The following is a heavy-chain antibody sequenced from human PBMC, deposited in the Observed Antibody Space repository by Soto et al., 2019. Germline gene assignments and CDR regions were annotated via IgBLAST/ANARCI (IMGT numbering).Heavy chain of an antibody. Sequence: QVQLVQSGAEVKKPGASVKVSCKASGYTFTSYGITWVRQAPGQGLEWMGWISAYNDNTNYAQKFQXXVTMTTDTFTSTAYMEVRSLRSDDTAVYYCAREAMGGTPDYWGQGTLVTVSS. CDR3: AREAMGGTPDY. D-gene: IGHD1-26*01. CDR1: GYTFTSYG. V-gene: IGHV1-18*01. J-gene: IGHJ4*02. CDR2: ISAYNDNT.